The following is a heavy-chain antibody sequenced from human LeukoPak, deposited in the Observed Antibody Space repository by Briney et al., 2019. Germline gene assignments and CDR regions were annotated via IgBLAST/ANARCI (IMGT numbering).Heavy chain of an antibody. V-gene: IGHV3-23*01. CDR2: IATGFDT. D-gene: IGHD3-10*01. Sequence: GGSRRLSWAAAGFTFSTHAMTWVRQAPGKGLEWVSIIATGFDTYSADSVKGRFAISRDNSKNTLYLQMNNLRADDTALYYCARFPGFGSGTYRLDYWGQGTLVTVSS. J-gene: IGHJ4*02. CDR3: ARFPGFGSGTYRLDY. CDR1: GFTFSTHA.